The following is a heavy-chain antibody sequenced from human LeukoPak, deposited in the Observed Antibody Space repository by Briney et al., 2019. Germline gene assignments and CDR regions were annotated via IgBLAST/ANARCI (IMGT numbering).Heavy chain of an antibody. J-gene: IGHJ6*04. D-gene: IGHD2-2*01. CDR3: ARAPGYCSSTSCYAGEGYYYYYGMDV. V-gene: IGHV4-59*01. Sequence: PSETLSLTCTVSGGSISSYYWSWIRQPPGKGQEWIGYIYYSGSTNYNPSLKSRVTISVDTSKNQFSLKLSSVTAADTAVYYCARAPGYCSSTSCYAGEGYYYYYGMDVWGKGTTVTVSS. CDR1: GGSISSYY. CDR2: IYYSGST.